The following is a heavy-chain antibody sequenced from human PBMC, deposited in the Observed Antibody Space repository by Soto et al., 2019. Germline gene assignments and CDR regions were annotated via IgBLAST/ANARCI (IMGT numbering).Heavy chain of an antibody. D-gene: IGHD6-13*01. CDR3: ARQGGGQQLNYGMDV. Sequence: SETLSLTCTVSGGSISSSSYYWGWIRQPPGKGLEWIGSIYYSGSTYYNPSLKSRVTISVDTSKNQFSLKLSSVTAADTAVYYCARQGGGQQLNYGMDVWGQGTTVTVSS. CDR1: GGSISSSSYY. CDR2: IYYSGST. J-gene: IGHJ6*02. V-gene: IGHV4-39*01.